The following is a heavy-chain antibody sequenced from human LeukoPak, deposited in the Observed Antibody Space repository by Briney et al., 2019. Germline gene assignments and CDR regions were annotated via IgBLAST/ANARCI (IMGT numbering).Heavy chain of an antibody. Sequence: PSQTLSLTCTVSGGSISSSSYYWGWIRQPPGKGLEWIGSIYYSGSTYYNPSLKSRVTISVDTSKNQFSLKLSSVTAADTAVYYCASQMGKDYYGSGSTDYWGQGTLVTVSS. CDR1: GGSISSSSYY. CDR3: ASQMGKDYYGSGSTDY. D-gene: IGHD3-10*01. CDR2: IYYSGST. V-gene: IGHV4-39*07. J-gene: IGHJ4*02.